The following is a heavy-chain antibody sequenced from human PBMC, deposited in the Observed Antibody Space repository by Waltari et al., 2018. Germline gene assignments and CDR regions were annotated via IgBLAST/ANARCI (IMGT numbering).Heavy chain of an antibody. D-gene: IGHD3-3*01. CDR2: MNANSGNT. J-gene: IGHJ4*02. CDR3: ARGLRNEFWSGYHVY. Sequence: QVQLVQSGAEVKKPGASVKVSCKASGYTFTSYDINWVRQATGQGLEWMGWMNANSGNTGYAQKFQGTVTMTRNTAMSTAYMERSSPRSEDTAVYYCARGLRNEFWSGYHVYWGQGTLVTVSS. CDR1: GYTFTSYD. V-gene: IGHV1-8*01.